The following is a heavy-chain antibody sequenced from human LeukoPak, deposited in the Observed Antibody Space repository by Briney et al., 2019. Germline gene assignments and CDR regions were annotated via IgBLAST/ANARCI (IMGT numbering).Heavy chain of an antibody. D-gene: IGHD3-10*01. CDR2: INHSGST. J-gene: IGHJ5*02. Sequence: PSETLSLTCAVYGGSFSGYYWSWIRQPPGKGLEWIGEINHSGSTNYNPSLKSRVTISVDTSKNQLSLKLSSVTAADTAVYYCARGPAVRGVPYNWFDPWGQGTLVTVSS. CDR1: GGSFSGYY. V-gene: IGHV4-34*01. CDR3: ARGPAVRGVPYNWFDP.